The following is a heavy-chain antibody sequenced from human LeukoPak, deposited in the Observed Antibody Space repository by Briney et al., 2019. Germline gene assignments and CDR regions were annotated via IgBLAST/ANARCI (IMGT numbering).Heavy chain of an antibody. V-gene: IGHV3-11*04. CDR3: ARDSNYDFWSGPQYGKPHNWFDP. CDR1: GFTFSDYY. CDR2: ISSSGSTI. D-gene: IGHD3-3*01. J-gene: IGHJ5*02. Sequence: GGSLRLSCAASGFTFSDYYMSWIRQAPGKGREWGSYISSSGSTIYYADSVKGRFTISRDNAKNSLYLQMNSLRAEDTAMYYCARDSNYDFWSGPQYGKPHNWFDPWGQGTLVTVSS.